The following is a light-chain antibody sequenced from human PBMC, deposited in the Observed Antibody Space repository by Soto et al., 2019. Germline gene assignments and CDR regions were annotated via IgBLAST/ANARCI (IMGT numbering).Light chain of an antibody. CDR3: AAWDDSLSGYV. V-gene: IGLV1-47*01. Sequence: QSALTQPPSASGTPGQRVTISCFGGRSNIGGNYVYWYQQLPGTAPKLLIHWNNQRPSGVPDRLSGSKSGTSASLVISGLRSEDEADYYCAAWDDSLSGYVFGTGTKVTVL. CDR1: RSNIGGNY. CDR2: WNN. J-gene: IGLJ1*01.